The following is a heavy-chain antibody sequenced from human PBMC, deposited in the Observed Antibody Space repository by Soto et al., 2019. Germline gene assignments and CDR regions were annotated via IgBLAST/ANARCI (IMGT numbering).Heavy chain of an antibody. CDR3: ARVPYDSSGYYYRGNNWFDP. J-gene: IGHJ5*02. CDR2: IIPIFGTA. CDR1: GGTFSSYA. V-gene: IGHV1-69*13. D-gene: IGHD3-22*01. Sequence: SVKVSCKASGGTFSSYAISWVRQAPGQGLEWMGGIIPIFGTANYAQKFQGRVTITADESTSTAYMELSSLRSGDTAVYYCARVPYDSSGYYYRGNNWFDPWGQGTLVTVSS.